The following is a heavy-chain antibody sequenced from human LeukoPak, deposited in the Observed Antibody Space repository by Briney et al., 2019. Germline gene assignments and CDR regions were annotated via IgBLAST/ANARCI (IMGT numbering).Heavy chain of an antibody. CDR1: GFTFSSYG. Sequence: GGSLRLSCAASGFTFSSYGMHWVRQAPGKGLEWVAVISYDGSNKYYADSVKGRFTISRDNSKNTLYLQMNSLRAEDTAVYYCAREFGVQLWQVGYWGQGTLVTVSS. D-gene: IGHD5-18*01. CDR3: AREFGVQLWQVGY. V-gene: IGHV3-30*19. J-gene: IGHJ4*02. CDR2: ISYDGSNK.